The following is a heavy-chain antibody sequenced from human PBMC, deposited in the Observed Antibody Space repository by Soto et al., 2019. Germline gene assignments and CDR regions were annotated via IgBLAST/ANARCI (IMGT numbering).Heavy chain of an antibody. V-gene: IGHV1-69*06. CDR3: ASGWETVGTTTPFAY. Sequence: QVQLVQSGAEVKKPGSSVKVSCKASGGTFSNYAINWVRQAPGHGLEWMGGIIPLFGTPNYAQKFQGRVTFTAHKSTSTAYMELRSLRSDDTAVYYCASGWETVGTTTPFAYWGQGPLVTVSS. D-gene: IGHD1-26*01. CDR1: GGTFSNYA. J-gene: IGHJ4*02. CDR2: IIPLFGTP.